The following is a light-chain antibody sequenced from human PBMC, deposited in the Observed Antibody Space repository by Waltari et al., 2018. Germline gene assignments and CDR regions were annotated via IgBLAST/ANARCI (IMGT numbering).Light chain of an antibody. V-gene: IGLV1-44*01. CDR1: SSNIGSNT. CDR2: SNN. Sequence: QSVLTQPPSASGTPGQRVTISCSGSSSNIGSNTVNWYQQRPGTAPKLLIYSNNQRPPGVPHRFSGSKYGASGSLAISGRRSEDKADYYCAAWDDSLQGWVFGGGTTLTVL. J-gene: IGLJ3*02. CDR3: AAWDDSLQGWV.